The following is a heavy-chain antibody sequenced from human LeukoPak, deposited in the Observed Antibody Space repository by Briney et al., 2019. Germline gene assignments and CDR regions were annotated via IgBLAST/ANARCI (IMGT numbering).Heavy chain of an antibody. CDR2: VNLSGST. Sequence: SATLSITCTIFGDSISTYYWSWIRQYPGKGLEWVGGVNLSGSTNYNPSLNYNPSLKSRVSISIDTSKNQFSLKLSSVTAADTAVYYCARGVWLARDYWGQGTLVTVSS. CDR3: ARGVWLARDY. D-gene: IGHD6-19*01. CDR1: GDSISTYY. J-gene: IGHJ4*02. V-gene: IGHV4-59*01.